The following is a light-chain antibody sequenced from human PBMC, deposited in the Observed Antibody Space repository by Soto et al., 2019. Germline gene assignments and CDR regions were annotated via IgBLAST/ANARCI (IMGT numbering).Light chain of an antibody. J-gene: IGKJ3*01. CDR2: WAS. CDR3: HQFYSIPIT. V-gene: IGKV4-1*01. CDR1: QSVLYTSNNKNH. Sequence: DIVMTQSPDSLAVSLGERATINCKSRQSVLYTSNNKNHLAWYQQKPGQPPKLLIYWASTRESGVPDRFSGSGSGTDFTLTISSLQAEDVAVYYCHQFYSIPITFGPGTKVDIK.